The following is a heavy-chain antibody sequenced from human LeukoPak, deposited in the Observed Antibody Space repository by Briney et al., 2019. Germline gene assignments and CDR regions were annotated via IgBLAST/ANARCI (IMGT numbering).Heavy chain of an antibody. V-gene: IGHV3-74*01. CDR1: GFTFNSYW. D-gene: IGHD1-26*01. CDR3: ARQGYRGSDY. Sequence: GGSLRLSCATSGFTFNSYWMHWVRQAPGKGLAWVSYINTDGSSTNYADSVKGRFTISRDNSKNTLYLQMNSLRAEDTAVYYCARQGYRGSDYWGQGTLVTVSS. CDR2: INTDGSST. J-gene: IGHJ4*02.